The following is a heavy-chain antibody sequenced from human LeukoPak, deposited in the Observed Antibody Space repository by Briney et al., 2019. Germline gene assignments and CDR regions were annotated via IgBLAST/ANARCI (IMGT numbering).Heavy chain of an antibody. Sequence: SETLSLTCSVSGGSLNSDYWNWVRQPPGKGLERIGYIYHIGSTNYNPSLKSRVTISIDKSKKQFSLKLNTVTAADTAIYYCARVGGMTTINNAAFEIWGHGTMVTVSS. J-gene: IGHJ3*02. CDR1: GGSLNSDY. CDR3: ARVGGMTTINNAAFEI. V-gene: IGHV4-59*01. CDR2: IYHIGST. D-gene: IGHD5-24*01.